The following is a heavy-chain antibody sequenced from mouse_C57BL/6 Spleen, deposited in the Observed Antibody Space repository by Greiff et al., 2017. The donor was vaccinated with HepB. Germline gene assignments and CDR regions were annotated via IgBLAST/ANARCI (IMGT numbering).Heavy chain of an antibody. V-gene: IGHV1-80*01. CDR1: GYAFSSYW. Sequence: VKLMESGAELVKPGASVKISCKASGYAFSSYWMNWVKQRPGKGLEWIGQIYPGDGDTNYNGKFKGKATLTADKSSSTAYMQLSSLTSEDSAVYFCARGRLLVYAMDYWGQGTSVTVSS. J-gene: IGHJ4*01. CDR2: IYPGDGDT. D-gene: IGHD2-10*01. CDR3: ARGRLLVYAMDY.